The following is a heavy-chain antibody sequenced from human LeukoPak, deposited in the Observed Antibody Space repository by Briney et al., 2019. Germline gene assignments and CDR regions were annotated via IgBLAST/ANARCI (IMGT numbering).Heavy chain of an antibody. CDR2: ISGSGGGT. CDR3: AKDRGWSDAFDI. CDR1: GFTFSSYA. V-gene: IGHV3-23*01. D-gene: IGHD6-19*01. Sequence: QPGGSLRLSCAASGFTFSSYAMSWVRQAPGKGLEWVSAISGSGGGTYYADSVKGRFTTSRDNSKNTLYLQMNSLRAEDTAVYYCAKDRGWSDAFDIWGQGTMVTVSS. J-gene: IGHJ3*02.